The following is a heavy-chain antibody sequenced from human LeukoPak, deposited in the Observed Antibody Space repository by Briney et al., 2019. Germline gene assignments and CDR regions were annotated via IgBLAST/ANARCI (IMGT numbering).Heavy chain of an antibody. Sequence: NPSETLSLTCTVSGGSISSYYWSWIRQPPGKGLEWIGYIYYSGSTNYNPSLKSRVTISVDTSKNQFSLKLSSVTTADTAVYYRARVRVTDYFDYWGQGTLVTVSS. J-gene: IGHJ4*02. V-gene: IGHV4-59*01. CDR1: GGSISSYY. CDR2: IYYSGST. CDR3: ARVRVTDYFDY. D-gene: IGHD4-11*01.